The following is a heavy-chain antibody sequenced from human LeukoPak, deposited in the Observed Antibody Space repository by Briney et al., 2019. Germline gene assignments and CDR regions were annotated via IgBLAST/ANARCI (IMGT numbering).Heavy chain of an antibody. Sequence: GRSLRLSCAASGFTFGSYAMHWVRQAPGKGLEWVAVISYDGSNKYYADSVKGRFTISRDNSKNTLYLQMNSLRAEDTAVYYCARSDWGVVTAIPVGYYYGMDVWGQGTTVTVSS. CDR2: ISYDGSNK. CDR1: GFTFGSYA. V-gene: IGHV3-30*04. D-gene: IGHD2-21*02. CDR3: ARSDWGVVTAIPVGYYYGMDV. J-gene: IGHJ6*02.